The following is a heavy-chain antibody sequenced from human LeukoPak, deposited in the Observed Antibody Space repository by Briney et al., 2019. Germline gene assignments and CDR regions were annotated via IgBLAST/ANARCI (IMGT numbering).Heavy chain of an antibody. J-gene: IGHJ3*02. D-gene: IGHD3-22*01. Sequence: ASVKVSCKASGYSFNSQGMNWVRQAPGQGLEWMGGIIPIFGTANYAQKFQGRVTITADKSTSTAYMELSSLRSEDTAVYYCARYTYYYDSSGLGAFDIWGQGTMVTVSS. V-gene: IGHV1-69*06. CDR2: IIPIFGTA. CDR3: ARYTYYYDSSGLGAFDI. CDR1: GYSFNSQG.